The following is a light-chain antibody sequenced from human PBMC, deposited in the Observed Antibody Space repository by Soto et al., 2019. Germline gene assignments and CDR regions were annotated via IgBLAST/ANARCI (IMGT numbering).Light chain of an antibody. J-gene: IGLJ1*01. V-gene: IGLV2-8*01. Sequence: QSVLTQPPSASGSPGQSVTISCTGTSSDVGGYSYVSWYQQHPGKAPKLMIYEVSKRPSGVPDRFSGSKSGNTASLTVSGLQAEDEADYYCSSYTDSSNYVFGTGTKVTVL. CDR3: SSYTDSSNYV. CDR2: EVS. CDR1: SSDVGGYSY.